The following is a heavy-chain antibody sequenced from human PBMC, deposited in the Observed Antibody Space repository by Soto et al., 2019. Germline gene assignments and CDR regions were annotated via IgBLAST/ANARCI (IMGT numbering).Heavy chain of an antibody. CDR1: GYSFAGYW. D-gene: IGHD3-22*01. Sequence: GESLKISCKGSGYSFAGYWITWVRQKPGKGLEWMGRIDPSDSQTYYSPSFRGHVTISVTKSITTVFLQWSSLRASDTAMYYRARQIYDSDTGPNFQYYFDSWGQGTPVTVSS. CDR2: IDPSDSQT. V-gene: IGHV5-10-1*01. J-gene: IGHJ4*02. CDR3: ARQIYDSDTGPNFQYYFDS.